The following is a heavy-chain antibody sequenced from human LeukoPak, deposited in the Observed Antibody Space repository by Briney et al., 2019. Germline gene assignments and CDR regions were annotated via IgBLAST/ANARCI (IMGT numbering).Heavy chain of an antibody. D-gene: IGHD1-1*01. Sequence: SETLSLTCTVSGGSISSYYWSWIRQPPGKGLEWIGYIYYSGSTNHNPSLKSRVTISVDTSKNQFSLKLSSVTAADTAVYYCARGYWRNWFDPWGQGTLVTVSS. CDR2: IYYSGST. CDR1: GGSISSYY. J-gene: IGHJ5*02. CDR3: ARGYWRNWFDP. V-gene: IGHV4-59*12.